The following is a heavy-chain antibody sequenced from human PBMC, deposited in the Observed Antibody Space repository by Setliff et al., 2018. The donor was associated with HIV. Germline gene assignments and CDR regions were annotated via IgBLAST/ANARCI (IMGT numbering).Heavy chain of an antibody. D-gene: IGHD3-16*01. Sequence: ASVKVSCKASGYTFTGYFIHWVRQAPGQGLEWMGRINPNTGDTNYAQKFQGRVTMTRDTAISTAYMELSSLRSDDTAVYYCARHGAWDAFDIWGQGTMVTVSS. CDR2: INPNTGDT. V-gene: IGHV1-2*06. CDR1: GYTFTGYF. CDR3: ARHGAWDAFDI. J-gene: IGHJ3*02.